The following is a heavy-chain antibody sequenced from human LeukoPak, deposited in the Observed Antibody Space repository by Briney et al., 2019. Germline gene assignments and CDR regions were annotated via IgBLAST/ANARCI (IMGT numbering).Heavy chain of an antibody. Sequence: SETLSLTCTVSGGSISSYYWSWIRQPAGKGLEWIGRIYTSWSTNYNPSLKSRVTMSVDTSKNQFSLKLSSVTAADTAVYYCARAPSIAAIRHAFDIWGQGTMVTVSS. V-gene: IGHV4-4*07. CDR3: ARAPSIAAIRHAFDI. J-gene: IGHJ3*02. CDR2: IYTSWST. D-gene: IGHD6-6*01. CDR1: GGSISSYY.